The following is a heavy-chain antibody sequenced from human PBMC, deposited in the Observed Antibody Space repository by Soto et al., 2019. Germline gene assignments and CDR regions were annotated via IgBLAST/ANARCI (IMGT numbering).Heavy chain of an antibody. V-gene: IGHV4-34*01. J-gene: IGHJ4*02. CDR2: INHSGST. CDR3: ASTGSSWYVDSPFDY. D-gene: IGHD6-13*01. CDR1: GGSFSGYY. Sequence: SETLSLTCAVYGGSFSGYYWSWIRQPPGKGLEWIGEINHSGSTNYNPSLKSRVTISVDTSKNQFSLKLSSVTAADTAVYYCASTGSSWYVDSPFDYWGQGTRVTVSS.